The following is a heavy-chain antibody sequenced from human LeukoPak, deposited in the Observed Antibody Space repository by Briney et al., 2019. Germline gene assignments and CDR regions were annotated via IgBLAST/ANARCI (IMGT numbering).Heavy chain of an antibody. CDR1: GYTFTSYG. Sequence: ASVKVSCKASGYTFTSYGISWVRQAPGQGLEWMRWISAYNGNTNYAQKLQGRVTMTTDTSTSTAYMELRSLRSDDTAVYYCARLYCSSTSCYTGYYYYGMDVWGQGTTVTVSS. CDR3: ARLYCSSTSCYTGYYYYGMDV. CDR2: ISAYNGNT. J-gene: IGHJ6*02. V-gene: IGHV1-18*01. D-gene: IGHD2-2*02.